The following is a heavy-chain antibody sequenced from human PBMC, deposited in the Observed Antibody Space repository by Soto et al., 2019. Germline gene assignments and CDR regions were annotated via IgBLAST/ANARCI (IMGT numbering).Heavy chain of an antibody. Sequence: GGSLRLSCAASGFTFSSYAMHWVRQAPGKGLEWVAVISYDGSNKYYADSVKGRFTISRDNSKNTLYLQMNSLRAEDTAVYYCAREHCSGGSCRTRAFDYWGEGTLVTVSS. J-gene: IGHJ4*02. CDR3: AREHCSGGSCRTRAFDY. D-gene: IGHD2-15*01. V-gene: IGHV3-30-3*01. CDR2: ISYDGSNK. CDR1: GFTFSSYA.